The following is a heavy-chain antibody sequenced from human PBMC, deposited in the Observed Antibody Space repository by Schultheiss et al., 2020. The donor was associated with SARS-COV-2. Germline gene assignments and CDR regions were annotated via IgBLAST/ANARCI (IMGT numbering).Heavy chain of an antibody. Sequence: SETLSLTCAVSGGSISSSNWWSWVRQPPGKGLEWIGYIYYSGSTYYNPSLKSRVTISVDTSKNQFSLNVTSVTAADTAVYYCARVAPYYYGMDVWGQGTTVTVSS. CDR3: ARVAPYYYGMDV. J-gene: IGHJ6*02. V-gene: IGHV4-4*02. CDR1: GGSISSSNW. CDR2: IYYSGST.